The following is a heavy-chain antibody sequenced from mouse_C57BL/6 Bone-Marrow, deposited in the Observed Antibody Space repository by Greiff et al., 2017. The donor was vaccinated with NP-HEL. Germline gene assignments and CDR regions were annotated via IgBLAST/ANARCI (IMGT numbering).Heavy chain of an antibody. Sequence: EVKLQESGPGMVKPSQSLSLTCTVTGYSITSGYDWHWIRHFPGNKLEWMGYIRYSGSTNYNPSLKSRISITHDTSKNHFFLKLNSVTTEDTATYYCAIGYPAWFVYWGQGTLVTVSA. D-gene: IGHD2-12*01. V-gene: IGHV3-1*01. CDR1: GYSITSGYD. J-gene: IGHJ3*01. CDR3: AIGYPAWFVY. CDR2: IRYSGST.